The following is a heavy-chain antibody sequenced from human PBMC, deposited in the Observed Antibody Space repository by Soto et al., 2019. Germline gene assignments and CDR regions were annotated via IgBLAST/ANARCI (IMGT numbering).Heavy chain of an antibody. CDR3: ARGNNAGRNWLDP. Sequence: SETLSLTCTVSGGSISHYYWSWIRQPAGKGLEWIGRIFTSGSSNYNPSLKSRVTMSVDTSKNQFSLNLRSVTAADTAFYYCARGNNAGRNWLDPWGQGILVTVSS. J-gene: IGHJ5*02. D-gene: IGHD1-1*01. CDR1: GGSISHYY. V-gene: IGHV4-4*07. CDR2: IFTSGSS.